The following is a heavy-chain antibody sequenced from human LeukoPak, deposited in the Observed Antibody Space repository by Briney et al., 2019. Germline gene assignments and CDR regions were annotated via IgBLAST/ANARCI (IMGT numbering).Heavy chain of an antibody. CDR1: GFTFSSYA. CDR2: IYHSGST. Sequence: TGGSLRLSCAASGFTFSSYAMSWVRQAPGKGLEWLGFIYHSGSTDYNPSLKGRLTMSLDTPKNQFSLKLSSVTASDTAVYYCAREGMYSSSSYFDYWGQGTLVTVSS. V-gene: IGHV4-59*01. CDR3: AREGMYSSSSYFDY. J-gene: IGHJ4*02. D-gene: IGHD6-6*01.